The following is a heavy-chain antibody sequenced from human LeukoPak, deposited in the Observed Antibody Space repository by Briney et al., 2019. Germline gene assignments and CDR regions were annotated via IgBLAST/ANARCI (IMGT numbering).Heavy chain of an antibody. CDR3: AREAGSYGSGKNYYYYYMDV. V-gene: IGHV3-7*03. CDR2: INQDGSEE. J-gene: IGHJ6*03. D-gene: IGHD3-10*01. Sequence: GGSLRLSCAASGFTFSTFWMTWVRQAPGKGLEWVANINQDGSEEYYVDSVKGRFTISRDNSKNTLYLQMNSLRSDDTAVYYCAREAGSYGSGKNYYYYYMDVWGKGTTVTISS. CDR1: GFTFSTFW.